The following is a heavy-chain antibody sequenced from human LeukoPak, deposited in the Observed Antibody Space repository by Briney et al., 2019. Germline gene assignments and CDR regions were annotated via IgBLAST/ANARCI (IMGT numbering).Heavy chain of an antibody. V-gene: IGHV3-74*01. D-gene: IGHD6-19*01. Sequence: PGGSLRLSCAASGFTFSKYWVLWVRQAPGKGLESVSRINTDGTVTTYADSVKGRFTVSRDNADNTMFLQVNSVRDEDTSVYYCATKQWLAPPPDSWGQGTPVTVSS. CDR3: ATKQWLAPPPDS. CDR1: GFTFSKYW. J-gene: IGHJ4*02. CDR2: INTDGTVT.